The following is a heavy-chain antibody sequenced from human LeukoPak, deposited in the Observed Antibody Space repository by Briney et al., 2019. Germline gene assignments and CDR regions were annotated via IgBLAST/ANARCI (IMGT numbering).Heavy chain of an antibody. CDR3: ASPLWSGELSRDY. D-gene: IGHD3-10*01. J-gene: IGHJ4*02. CDR1: GGSISSYY. CDR2: IYYSGST. V-gene: IGHV4-39*01. Sequence: PSETLSLTCTVSGGSISSYYWSWIRQPPGKGLEWIGSIYYSGSTYYNPSLKSRVTISVDTSKNQFSLKLSSVTAADTAVYYCASPLWSGELSRDYWGQGTLVTVSS.